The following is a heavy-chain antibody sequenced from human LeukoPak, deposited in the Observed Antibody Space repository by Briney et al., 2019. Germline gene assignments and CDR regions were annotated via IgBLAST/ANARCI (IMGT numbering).Heavy chain of an antibody. Sequence: VASVKVSCKASGYTFTGYYMHWVRQAPGQGLEWMGWINPNSGGTNYAQKFQGWVTMTRDTSISTAYMELSRLRSDDTAVYYCARAYYYDSSGYDAFDIWGQGTMVTVSS. J-gene: IGHJ3*02. V-gene: IGHV1-2*04. CDR3: ARAYYYDSSGYDAFDI. D-gene: IGHD3-22*01. CDR2: INPNSGGT. CDR1: GYTFTGYY.